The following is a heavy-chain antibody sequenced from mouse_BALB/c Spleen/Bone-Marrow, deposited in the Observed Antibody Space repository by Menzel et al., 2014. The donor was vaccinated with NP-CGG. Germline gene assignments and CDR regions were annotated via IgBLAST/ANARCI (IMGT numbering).Heavy chain of an antibody. Sequence: EVQLVESGGDLVKPGGSLKLSCAASGFTFSSYGMSWVRQTPDKRLEWVATISSGGSYTYYPDSMKGRFTISRDNAKNTLYLQMSSLKSEDTAMYYCARRGNWDGRGAMDYWGQGTSVTVSS. J-gene: IGHJ4*01. V-gene: IGHV5-6*01. D-gene: IGHD4-1*01. CDR2: ISSGGSYT. CDR3: ARRGNWDGRGAMDY. CDR1: GFTFSSYG.